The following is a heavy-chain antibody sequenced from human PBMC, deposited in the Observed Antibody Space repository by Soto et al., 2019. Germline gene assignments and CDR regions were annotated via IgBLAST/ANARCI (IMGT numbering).Heavy chain of an antibody. V-gene: IGHV1-8*01. D-gene: IGHD2-2*01. CDR1: GYTFTSYD. J-gene: IGHJ4*02. CDR3: AREQLPPHYYFDY. CDR2: MNPNSGNT. Sequence: QVQLVQSGAEVKKPGASVKVSCKASGYTFTSYDINWVRQATGQGLVWMGWMNPNSGNTGYAQKFQGRVIMTRNTSISTAYMELSSLRSEYTAVYYCAREQLPPHYYFDYWGQGTLVTVSS.